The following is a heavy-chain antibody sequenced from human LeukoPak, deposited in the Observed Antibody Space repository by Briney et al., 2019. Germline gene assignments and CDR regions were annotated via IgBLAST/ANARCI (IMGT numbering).Heavy chain of an antibody. Sequence: GGSLRLSCAASGFTFSRHWMHWVRQAPGKGLVWISRINSDGSGTNYADFVKGRFTISRDNAKNTVYLQINSLRDEDTTVYYCARICSSTDCLIPDWGQGTLVTVSS. CDR1: GFTFSRHW. D-gene: IGHD2-2*01. CDR2: INSDGSGT. CDR3: ARICSSTDCLIPD. J-gene: IGHJ4*02. V-gene: IGHV3-74*01.